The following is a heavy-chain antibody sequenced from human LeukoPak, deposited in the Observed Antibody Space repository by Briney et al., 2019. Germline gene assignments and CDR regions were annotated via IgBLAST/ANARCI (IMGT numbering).Heavy chain of an antibody. CDR3: VKGGGNVRRYFEY. J-gene: IGHJ4*02. D-gene: IGHD4-23*01. V-gene: IGHV3-23*01. Sequence: GGSLRLSCAASGFTFSSHAMTWVRQAPGKGLEWVSSISVNGGTTYYADSVKGRFTISRDSSKNTLYLQMNSLRAEDTAVYYCVKGGGNVRRYFEYWGQGTLVTVSS. CDR1: GFTFSSHA. CDR2: ISVNGGTT.